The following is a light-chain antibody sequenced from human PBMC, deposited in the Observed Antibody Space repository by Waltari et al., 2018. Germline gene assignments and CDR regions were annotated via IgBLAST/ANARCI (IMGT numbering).Light chain of an antibody. CDR2: DAY. Sequence: DIQMTQSPSSLSAAVGDRVTITCQTTQDVTTSFSWFQQKPGKAPQLLIYDAYTLQSGGPSRFSGSGSGTAFSFTITSLQPEDSATYYCQHYHTLPYTFGRGTKLQIK. J-gene: IGKJ2*01. V-gene: IGKV1-33*01. CDR1: QDVTTS. CDR3: QHYHTLPYT.